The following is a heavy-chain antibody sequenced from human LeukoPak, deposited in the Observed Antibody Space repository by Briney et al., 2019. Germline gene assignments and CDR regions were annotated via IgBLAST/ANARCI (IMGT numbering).Heavy chain of an antibody. D-gene: IGHD3-22*01. CDR1: GFTFSAYS. Sequence: PGGSLRLSCVTSGFTFSAYSMNWVRQAPGKGLAWVSYISSSGDSRYYADSVKGRFTISRDNAKNSLYLQMNSLRAEDTAVYYCAAAPNYYDSRGYYPPHFEYWGQGTLVTVAS. V-gene: IGHV3-48*04. CDR2: ISSSGDSR. J-gene: IGHJ4*02. CDR3: AAAPNYYDSRGYYPPHFEY.